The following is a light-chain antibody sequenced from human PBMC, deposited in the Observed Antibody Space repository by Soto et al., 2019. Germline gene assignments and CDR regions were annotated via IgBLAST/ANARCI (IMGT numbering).Light chain of an antibody. CDR2: KAS. CDR1: QTISSW. Sequence: DIQITQSPSTLSGSVGDRVTITCRASQTISSWLAWYQQKPGKAPKLLIYKASTLKSGVPSRFSGSGSGTEFTLTIDSLQPEDFATYYCQQVKTYPRTFGGGTKVDIK. J-gene: IGKJ4*01. V-gene: IGKV1-5*03. CDR3: QQVKTYPRT.